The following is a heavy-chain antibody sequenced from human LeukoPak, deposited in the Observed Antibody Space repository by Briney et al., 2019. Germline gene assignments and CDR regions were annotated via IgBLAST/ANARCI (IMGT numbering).Heavy chain of an antibody. D-gene: IGHD2-2*01. Sequence: ASVKVSCKASGGTFSSYAISWVRQAPGQGLEWMGRIIPILGIANYAQKFQGRVTITADKSTSTAYMELSSLRSEDTAVYYCARDRDIVVVPAATPFGYWGQGTLVTVSS. CDR3: ARDRDIVVVPAATPFGY. CDR2: IIPILGIA. V-gene: IGHV1-69*04. CDR1: GGTFSSYA. J-gene: IGHJ4*02.